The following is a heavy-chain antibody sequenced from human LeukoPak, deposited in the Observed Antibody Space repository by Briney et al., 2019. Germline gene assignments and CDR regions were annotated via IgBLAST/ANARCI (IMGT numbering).Heavy chain of an antibody. D-gene: IGHD3-22*01. CDR1: GFTFSYYA. CDR3: ARDGEDYYDSSGLPGDI. J-gene: IGHJ3*02. Sequence: PGGSLRLSCAASGFTFSYYAMSWDRQAPGKGLEWVSSISGSGGRTYYADSVKGRFTISRDNSKNTLYLQMSSLRAEDTAVYYCARDGEDYYDSSGLPGDIWGQGTMVTVSS. V-gene: IGHV3-23*01. CDR2: ISGSGGRT.